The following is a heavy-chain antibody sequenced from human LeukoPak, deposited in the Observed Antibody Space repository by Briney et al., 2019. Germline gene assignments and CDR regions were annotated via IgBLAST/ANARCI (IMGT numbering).Heavy chain of an antibody. J-gene: IGHJ5*02. CDR3: ACSFRRFGEFDN. D-gene: IGHD3-10*01. V-gene: IGHV4-30-4*01. CDR1: GGSISTGDYY. Sequence: PSETLSLTCTVSGGSISTGDYYWRWIRQPPGKALEWIGYIYYSGTTYYNPSLKSRLTISLGTSNHQFSLRLDSVTAADTAVYYCACSFRRFGEFDNWGRGTLVTVS. CDR2: IYYSGTT.